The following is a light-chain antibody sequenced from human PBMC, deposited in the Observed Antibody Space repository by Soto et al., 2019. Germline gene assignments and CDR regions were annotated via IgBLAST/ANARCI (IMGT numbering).Light chain of an antibody. CDR2: GAS. V-gene: IGKV3-20*01. J-gene: IGKJ1*01. CDR1: QSFDPTF. Sequence: EIVLTQSPGSLSLSPGQRATLSCRARQSFDPTFFACYQKKPGKAPRLLLQGASKRASGIPDRFSGSGSGTEFTRIISRLEPEDFEMYYCQQYMSSMTLGQGTNVELK. CDR3: QQYMSSMT.